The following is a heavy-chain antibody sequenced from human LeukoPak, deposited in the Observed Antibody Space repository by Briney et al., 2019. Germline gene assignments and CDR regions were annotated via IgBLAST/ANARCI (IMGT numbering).Heavy chain of an antibody. D-gene: IGHD1-26*01. CDR2: IIPSDGFT. Sequence: ASVKVSCKASGYTFSSYYVHWVRQAPGQGLEWMGMIIPSDGFTSYAQKFQGRVTMTRDMSTSTVYMELSSLRSDDTAVYYCARSGGELLNDFDYWGQGTLVTVSS. V-gene: IGHV1-46*01. J-gene: IGHJ4*02. CDR3: ARSGGELLNDFDY. CDR1: GYTFSSYY.